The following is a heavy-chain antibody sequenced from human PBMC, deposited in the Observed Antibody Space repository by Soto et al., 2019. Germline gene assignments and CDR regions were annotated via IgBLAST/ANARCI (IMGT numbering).Heavy chain of an antibody. CDR2: IYYSGST. CDR1: GGSISSGDYY. D-gene: IGHD3-10*01. Sequence: SVTLSLTCTVSGGSISSGDYYWSWIRQHPGKGLEWIGYIYYSGSTNYNPSLKSRVTISVDTSKNQLSLKLNSMTAADTAVYYCARHNYGSGSTYFDYWGQGTLVTVSS. V-gene: IGHV4-30-4*08. J-gene: IGHJ4*02. CDR3: ARHNYGSGSTYFDY.